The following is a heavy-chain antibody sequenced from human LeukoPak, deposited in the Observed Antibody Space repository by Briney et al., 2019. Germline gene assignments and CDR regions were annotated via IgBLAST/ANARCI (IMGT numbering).Heavy chain of an antibody. CDR1: GGSISSYY. V-gene: IGHV4-59*01. CDR2: IYYSGST. J-gene: IGHJ4*02. D-gene: IGHD3-22*01. CDR3: ARPSVRYDSSGYPHY. Sequence: SETLSLTCTVSGGSISSYYWSWIRQPPGKGLEWIGYIYYSGSTNYNPSLKSRVTISVDTSKNQFSLKLSSVTAADTAVYYCARPSVRYDSSGYPHYWGQGTLVTVSS.